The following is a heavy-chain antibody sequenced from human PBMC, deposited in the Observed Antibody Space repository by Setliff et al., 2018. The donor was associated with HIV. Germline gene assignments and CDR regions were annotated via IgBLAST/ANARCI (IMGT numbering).Heavy chain of an antibody. J-gene: IGHJ4*02. CDR2: VDYTGST. D-gene: IGHD2-21*02. V-gene: IGHV4-39*07. CDR3: ARQGNIVVVTSFDY. CDR1: GGSISSGGYY. Sequence: PSETLSLTCTVSGGSISSGGYYWGWVRQPPGKGLEWVGNVDYTGSTYYNPSLKSRVTISVDTSKNQFSLRLNSVTAADTAVYYCARQGNIVVVTSFDYWGQGTLVTVSS.